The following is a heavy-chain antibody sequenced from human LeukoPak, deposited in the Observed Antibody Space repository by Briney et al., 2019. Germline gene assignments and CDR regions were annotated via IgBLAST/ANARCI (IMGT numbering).Heavy chain of an antibody. D-gene: IGHD3-16*01. CDR3: ARAGELRYMDV. Sequence: GGSLRLSCAASGFTFDDYDMSWVRQAPGKGLEWVSTIKGIGPTTYYADSLKGRFTISRDNAKNSLFLQMSSLRADDTAIYYCARAGELRYMDVWGKGTAVTVSS. CDR2: IKGIGPTT. CDR1: GFTFDDYD. J-gene: IGHJ6*03. V-gene: IGHV3-11*04.